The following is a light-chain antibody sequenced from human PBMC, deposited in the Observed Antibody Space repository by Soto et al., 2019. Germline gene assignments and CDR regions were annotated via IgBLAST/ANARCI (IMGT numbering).Light chain of an antibody. J-gene: IGKJ1*01. V-gene: IGKV1-5*03. CDR2: KAS. CDR1: QTICSW. CDR3: QQYNRYSEA. Sequence: DIQMTQSPSTLSGSVGDRVTITCRASQTICSWLAWYQQKPGNAPKLLIYKASTLKSGVPSRCSGSGSGTEFTLTISSLQPDDFATYYCQQYNRYSEAFGQGTKVEVK.